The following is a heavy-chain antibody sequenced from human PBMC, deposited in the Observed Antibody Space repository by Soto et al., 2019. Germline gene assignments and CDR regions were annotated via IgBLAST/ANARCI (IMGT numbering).Heavy chain of an antibody. CDR2: ISAYNGNT. CDR1: GYTFTSYG. Sequence: QVQLVQSGAEVKKPGASVKVSCKASGYTFTSYGISWVRQAPGQGLEWMGWISAYNGNTNYAQKLQGRVTMTTDTSTSTAYMALRSLRSDDTAVYYCARVKGGYCSGGSCYSFLNWFDPWGQGTLVTVSS. D-gene: IGHD2-15*01. CDR3: ARVKGGYCSGGSCYSFLNWFDP. J-gene: IGHJ5*02. V-gene: IGHV1-18*04.